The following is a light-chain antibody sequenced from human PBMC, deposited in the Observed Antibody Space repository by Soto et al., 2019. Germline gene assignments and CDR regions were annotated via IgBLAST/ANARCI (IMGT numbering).Light chain of an antibody. CDR1: QSVLYRSNSKNY. Sequence: DIVMTQSPDSLSVSLGERATINCKSSQSVLYRSNSKNYLAWYQQKPGHPPKLLIYWASTRESGVPDRFSGSGSATDFTLTISSLQAEDVAVYYCQQYFSTPLTFGGGTKVEIK. CDR3: QQYFSTPLT. CDR2: WAS. V-gene: IGKV4-1*01. J-gene: IGKJ4*01.